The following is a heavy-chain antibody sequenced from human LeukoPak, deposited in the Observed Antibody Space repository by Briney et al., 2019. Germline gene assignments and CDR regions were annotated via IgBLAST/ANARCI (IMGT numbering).Heavy chain of an antibody. J-gene: IGHJ4*02. Sequence: HSGGSLRLSCAASGFTFSNYAMSWVRQAPGKGLEWVSTINENARNTHYADSVQGRFTISRDNSKNTLLLQMNSLRADDTALYYCTKGDGGWYPIDYWGQGTLVIVSS. V-gene: IGHV3-23*01. CDR1: GFTFSNYA. CDR3: TKGDGGWYPIDY. CDR2: INENARNT. D-gene: IGHD6-19*01.